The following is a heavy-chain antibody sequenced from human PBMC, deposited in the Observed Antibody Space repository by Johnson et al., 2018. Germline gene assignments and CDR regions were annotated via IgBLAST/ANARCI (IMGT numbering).Heavy chain of an antibody. V-gene: IGHV4-59*01. Sequence: QVQLQESGPGLVKXSETLSLXCTVSGGSISGYYWSWIRQPPGKGLDWIGYIHYSGSPNYNPSRKSRVTISVDTSKNQFSLNLRSVTAADTAVYYCARIAMTGGYYYMDVWGKGTTVTVSS. CDR3: ARIAMTGGYYYMDV. J-gene: IGHJ6*03. CDR2: IHYSGSP. D-gene: IGHD3-9*01. CDR1: GGSISGYY.